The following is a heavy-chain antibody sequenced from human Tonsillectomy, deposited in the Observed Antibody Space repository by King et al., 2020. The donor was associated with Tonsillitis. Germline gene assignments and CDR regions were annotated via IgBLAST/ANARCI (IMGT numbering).Heavy chain of an antibody. J-gene: IGHJ3*02. CDR3: ARDREVGAPRAPDTFDI. CDR2: ISGYNDNT. CDR1: GFNFTTYG. D-gene: IGHD1-26*01. V-gene: IGHV1-18*01. Sequence: QLVQSGAEVKKPGASMKVSCKASGFNFTTYGISWVRQAPGQGLEWMGWISGYNDNTNYAQKLQGRVTMTTDTSTSTVYMELRSLRSDDTAVYYCARDREVGAPRAPDTFDIWGQGTMITVSS.